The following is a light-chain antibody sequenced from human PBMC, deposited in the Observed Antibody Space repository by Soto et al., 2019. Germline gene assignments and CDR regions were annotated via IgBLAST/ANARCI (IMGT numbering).Light chain of an antibody. CDR1: TSDVGGYNY. CDR2: EVT. V-gene: IGLV2-14*01. CDR3: SSYTSRSTYVL. Sequence: QSALTQPASVSGSPGQSITISCTGTTSDVGGYNYVSWYLQHPGKAPKLMIYEVTHRPSGVSNRFSGSKSGNTASLTISGLQAEDEADYYCSSYTSRSTYVLFGGGTKVTVL. J-gene: IGLJ2*01.